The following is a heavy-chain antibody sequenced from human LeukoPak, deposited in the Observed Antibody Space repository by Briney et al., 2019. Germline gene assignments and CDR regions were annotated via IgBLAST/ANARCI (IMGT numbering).Heavy chain of an antibody. J-gene: IGHJ4*02. Sequence: PGGSLRLSCAASGFPFSAYSMNWVRQAPGKGLEWISYIGISSGNTKYADSVKGGFTISGDNAKNSLYLQMNSLRVEDTAVYYCARDHNYAFDNWGQGTLVTVSS. CDR1: GFPFSAYS. CDR2: IGISSGNT. D-gene: IGHD1-1*01. CDR3: ARDHNYAFDN. V-gene: IGHV3-11*06.